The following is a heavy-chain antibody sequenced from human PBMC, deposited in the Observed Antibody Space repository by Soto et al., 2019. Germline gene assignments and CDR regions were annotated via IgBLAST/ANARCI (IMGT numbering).Heavy chain of an antibody. J-gene: IGHJ5*02. V-gene: IGHV3-48*03. Sequence: PGGSLRLSCVGSGFIFSDYEMNWVRQVPGKGMEWISYISISGTIIHYADSVKGRFTISRDNAKNSVYLQMNSLRVEDTAIYYCAREGGFDWFYPWGQGTLVTVSS. CDR1: GFIFSDYE. CDR3: AREGGFDWFYP. CDR2: ISISGTII.